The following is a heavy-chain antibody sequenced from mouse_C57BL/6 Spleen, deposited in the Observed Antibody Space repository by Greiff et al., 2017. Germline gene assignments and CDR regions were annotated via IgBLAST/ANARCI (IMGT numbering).Heavy chain of an antibody. CDR1: GFHIKDAY. Sequence: EVQLMESGAELVRPGASVKLSCPASGFHIKDAYMHWVKQRPEQGLEWIGWIDPENGETEYASKFPGKDTITADTSSNTAYLQLSSLTSEDTSVDYCTTSTPVVTCFDYWGQGTTLTVSS. D-gene: IGHD1-1*01. CDR3: TTSTPVVTCFDY. V-gene: IGHV14-4*01. J-gene: IGHJ2*01. CDR2: IDPENGET.